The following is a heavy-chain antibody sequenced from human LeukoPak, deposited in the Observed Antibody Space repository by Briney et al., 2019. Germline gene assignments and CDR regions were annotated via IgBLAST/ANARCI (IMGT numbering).Heavy chain of an antibody. D-gene: IGHD2-2*02. CDR1: GYTFTSYG. J-gene: IGHJ4*02. CDR3: ARVNTNGVPAAIGDFDY. Sequence: GASVKVSCKASGYTFTSYGISWVRQAPGQGLEWMGIINPSGGSTSYAQKFQGRVTMTRDTSTSTVYMELSSLRSEDTAVYYCARVNTNGVPAAIGDFDYWGQGTLVTVSS. CDR2: INPSGGST. V-gene: IGHV1-46*01.